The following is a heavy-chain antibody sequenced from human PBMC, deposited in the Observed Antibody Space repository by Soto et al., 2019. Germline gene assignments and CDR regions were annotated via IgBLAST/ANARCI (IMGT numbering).Heavy chain of an antibody. J-gene: IGHJ5*02. V-gene: IGHV4-31*03. CDR2: IYYSGST. CDR1: GGSISSGGYY. CDR3: ASLARYYDFWSGYNWFDP. D-gene: IGHD3-3*01. Sequence: SETLSLTCTVSGGSISSGGYYWSWIRQHPGKGLEWIGYIYYSGSTYYNPSLKSRVTISVDTSKNQFSLKLSSVTAADTAVYYCASLARYYDFWSGYNWFDPWGQGTLVTVSS.